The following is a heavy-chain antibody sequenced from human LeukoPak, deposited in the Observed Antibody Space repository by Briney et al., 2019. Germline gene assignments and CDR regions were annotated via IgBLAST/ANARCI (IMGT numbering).Heavy chain of an antibody. J-gene: IGHJ4*02. CDR1: GYVFSGYY. Sequence: ASVKVSCKASGYVFSGYYIHWVRQAPGQGLEWMGRIDPNSGDTNYIQKFQGRVTMTRDTSISTAYMDLRSLKSDGTAVYYCARDRGSGGNHFDYWGQGTLVTVS. CDR2: IDPNSGDT. V-gene: IGHV1-2*06. D-gene: IGHD3-16*01. CDR3: ARDRGSGGNHFDY.